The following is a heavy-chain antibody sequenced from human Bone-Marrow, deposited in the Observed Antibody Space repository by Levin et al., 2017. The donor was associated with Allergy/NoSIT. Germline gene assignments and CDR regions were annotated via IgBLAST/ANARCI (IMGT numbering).Heavy chain of an antibody. V-gene: IGHV5-51*01. Sequence: GESLKISCKGSGYSFTSYWIGWVRQMPGKGLEWMGIIYPGDSDTRYSPSFQGQVTISADKSISTAYLQWSSLKASDTAMYYCVRDGRYCSSTSCPKNYYYYYMDVWGKGTTVTVSS. J-gene: IGHJ6*03. D-gene: IGHD2-2*01. CDR3: VRDGRYCSSTSCPKNYYYYYMDV. CDR2: IYPGDSDT. CDR1: GYSFTSYW.